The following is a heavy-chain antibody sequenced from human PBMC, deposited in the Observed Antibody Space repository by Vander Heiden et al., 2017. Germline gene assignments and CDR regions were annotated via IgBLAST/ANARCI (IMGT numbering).Heavy chain of an antibody. CDR1: GFTLSSYE. V-gene: IGHV3-48*03. CDR2: ISSSGTTI. Sequence: EEQLVESGGGLVQPGGSLRLSCVASGFTLSSYEVNWVRQAPGKGLEGVSFISSSGTTISYADSVQGRFTISRDKAKNSLYLQMNSLRAEDTAVYYCARFRLIAAVRSNYYYGMDVWGPGTTVTVPS. D-gene: IGHD6-13*01. J-gene: IGHJ6*02. CDR3: ARFRLIAAVRSNYYYGMDV.